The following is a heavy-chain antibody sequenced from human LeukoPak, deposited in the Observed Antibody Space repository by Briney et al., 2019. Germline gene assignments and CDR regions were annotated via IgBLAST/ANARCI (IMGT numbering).Heavy chain of an antibody. CDR3: ARGHLDCSGGSCYSGTYNWFDP. V-gene: IGHV4-34*01. J-gene: IGHJ5*02. Sequence: SETLSLTCAVYGGSFSGYYWSWIRQPPGKGLEWIGEINHSGSTNYNPSLKSRVTISVDTSKNQLSLKLSSVTAADTAVYYCARGHLDCSGGSCYSGTYNWFDPWGQGTLVTVSS. D-gene: IGHD2-15*01. CDR2: INHSGST. CDR1: GGSFSGYY.